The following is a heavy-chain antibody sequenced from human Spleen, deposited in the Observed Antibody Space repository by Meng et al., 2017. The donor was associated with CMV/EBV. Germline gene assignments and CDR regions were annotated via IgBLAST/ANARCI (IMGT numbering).Heavy chain of an antibody. D-gene: IGHD6-19*01. Sequence: ASVKVSCKASGYTFTSYDINWVRQATGQGLEWMGWMNPDSGNTGYAQKFQGRVTITRNTSISTAYMELSSLRSEDTAVYYCATPPGGQWLVRDYWGQGTLVTVSS. CDR3: ATPPGGQWLVRDY. J-gene: IGHJ4*02. CDR1: GYTFTSYD. V-gene: IGHV1-8*03. CDR2: MNPDSGNT.